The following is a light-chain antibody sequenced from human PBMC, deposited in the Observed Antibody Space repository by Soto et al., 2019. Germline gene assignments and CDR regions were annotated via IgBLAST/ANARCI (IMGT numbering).Light chain of an antibody. V-gene: IGKV1-39*01. J-gene: IGKJ5*01. CDR3: QQSYSTLSIS. CDR2: AAS. CDR1: ESISRH. Sequence: DLQMTQSPSSLSASVGDSVTITCRASESISRHLNWYQQKPGKAPNLLIYAASTLQNGVPSRFSGCGSVTDFTLTISSLQPEDFAPYYCQQSYSTLSISFGQGTRLEIK.